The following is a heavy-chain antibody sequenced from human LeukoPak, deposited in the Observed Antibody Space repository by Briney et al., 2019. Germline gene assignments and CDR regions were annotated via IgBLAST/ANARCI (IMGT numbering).Heavy chain of an antibody. J-gene: IGHJ4*02. D-gene: IGHD5-18*01. Sequence: GASVEVSCKASGGTFSSYAISWVRQAPGQGLEWMGGIIPIFGTANYAQKFQGRVTITADKSTSTAYMELSSLRSEDTAVYYCASEYSYGSSAFDYWGQGTLVTVSS. CDR1: GGTFSSYA. V-gene: IGHV1-69*06. CDR2: IIPIFGTA. CDR3: ASEYSYGSSAFDY.